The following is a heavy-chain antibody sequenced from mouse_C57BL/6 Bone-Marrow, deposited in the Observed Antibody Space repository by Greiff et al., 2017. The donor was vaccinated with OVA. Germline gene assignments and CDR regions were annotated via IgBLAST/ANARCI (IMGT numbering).Heavy chain of an antibody. J-gene: IGHJ3*01. CDR3: ARALWVAWFAY. Sequence: VQLQQPGAELVKPGASVKMSCKASGYTFTSYWITWVKQRPGQGLEWIGDIYPGSGSTNYNEKFKSKATLTVDNSSSTAYIQLSSLTSEDSAVYYCARALWVAWFAYWGQGTLVTVSA. CDR2: IYPGSGST. D-gene: IGHD1-1*02. CDR1: GYTFTSYW. V-gene: IGHV1-55*01.